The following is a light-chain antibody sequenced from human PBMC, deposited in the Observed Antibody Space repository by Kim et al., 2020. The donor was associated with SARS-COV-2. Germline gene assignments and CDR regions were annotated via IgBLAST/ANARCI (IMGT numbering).Light chain of an antibody. CDR2: SNN. V-gene: IGLV1-47*02. CDR1: SSNIGSNY. Sequence: ELTQPPSASGTPGQRVTISCSGSSSNIGSNYVYWYQQLPGTAPKLLIYSNNQRPSGVADRFSGSKSGTSSSLAISGLRSEDEADYYCAAWDDSLSGVLFGGGTKLTVL. J-gene: IGLJ2*01. CDR3: AAWDDSLSGVL.